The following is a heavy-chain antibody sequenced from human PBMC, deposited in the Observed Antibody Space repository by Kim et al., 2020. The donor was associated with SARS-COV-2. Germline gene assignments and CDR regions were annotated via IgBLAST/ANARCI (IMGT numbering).Heavy chain of an antibody. V-gene: IGHV3-20*04. CDR1: GFVFDDNP. D-gene: IGHD6-19*01. Sequence: GGSLRLSCVASGFVFDDNPMHWVRQAPGKGLEWVSDINWNGGSTTYADSVKGRFTISRDNAKHSLYLQMNNLRAEDTAFYYCVTSTGWETNSFDYWGLGT. J-gene: IGHJ4*02. CDR3: VTSTGWETNSFDY. CDR2: INWNGGST.